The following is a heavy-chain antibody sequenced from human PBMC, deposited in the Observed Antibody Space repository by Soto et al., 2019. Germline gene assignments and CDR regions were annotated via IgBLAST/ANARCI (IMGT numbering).Heavy chain of an antibody. CDR1: GFTFSSYS. J-gene: IGHJ4*02. CDR3: ARDRYDSSGYEAPFDY. D-gene: IGHD3-22*01. CDR2: ISSSSSTI. V-gene: IGHV3-48*02. Sequence: EVQLVESGGGLVQPGGSLRLSCAASGFTFSSYSMNWVRQAPGKGLEWVSYISSSSSTIYYADSVKGRFTISRDKAKNSLYLQINSLRDEDTAVYYCARDRYDSSGYEAPFDYWGQGTLVTVSS.